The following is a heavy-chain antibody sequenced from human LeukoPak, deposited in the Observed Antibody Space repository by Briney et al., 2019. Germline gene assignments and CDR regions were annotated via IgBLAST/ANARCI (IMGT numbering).Heavy chain of an antibody. D-gene: IGHD2-15*01. CDR2: IYYSGYT. V-gene: IGHV4-59*01. CDR1: GGSISSYY. J-gene: IGHJ4*02. CDR3: ARDYCGGGSCFPDY. Sequence: SETLSLTCTVSGGSISSYYWSWIRQPPGKGLEWIGCIYYSGYTNYKSSLKSRVTISVDTSKNQFSLKLSSVTAADTAIYYCARDYCGGGSCFPDYWGQGTLVTVSS.